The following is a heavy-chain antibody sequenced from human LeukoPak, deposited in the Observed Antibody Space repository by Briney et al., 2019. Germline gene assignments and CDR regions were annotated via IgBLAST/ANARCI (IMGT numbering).Heavy chain of an antibody. V-gene: IGHV3-23*01. CDR3: ARVRGGNRGDAFDI. D-gene: IGHD4-23*01. CDR1: AFTFSSYG. J-gene: IGHJ3*02. Sequence: GGPLRLSCAASAFTFSSYGMGWVRQAPGKGLDWVSSISGSGAGTYYADSVKGRFTISRDNSKNTLYVQMKSLGAEDTALYYCARVRGGNRGDAFDIWGQGTMVTVSS. CDR2: ISGSGAGT.